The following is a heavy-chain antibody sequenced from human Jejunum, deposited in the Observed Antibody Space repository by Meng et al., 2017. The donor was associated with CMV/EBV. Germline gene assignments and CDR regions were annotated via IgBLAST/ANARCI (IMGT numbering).Heavy chain of an antibody. CDR1: FPFSTYW. J-gene: IGHJ4*02. Sequence: FPFSTYWMTWVRQAPGKGLEWVANIKQDGSETYYVDSVKGRFTISRDNAKSSLYLQMDSLRAGDTAMYYCARARVPMIRGVPFDYWGQGTLVTVSS. CDR2: IKQDGSET. D-gene: IGHD3-10*01. V-gene: IGHV3-7*01. CDR3: ARARVPMIRGVPFDY.